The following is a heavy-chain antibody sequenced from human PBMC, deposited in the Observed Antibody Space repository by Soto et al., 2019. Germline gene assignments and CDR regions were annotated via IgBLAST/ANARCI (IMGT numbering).Heavy chain of an antibody. Sequence: QVQLQESGPGLVKPSQTLSLICTVSGGSISSGGYYWSWIRQHPGKGLEWIGYIYYSGSTYYNPSLKSRVSMSLDTSKNQFSLKLSSLTAADTAVYYCARPRGEITGWYFDLWGRGTLVTVSS. V-gene: IGHV4-31*03. J-gene: IGHJ2*01. CDR2: IYYSGST. CDR1: GGSISSGGYY. D-gene: IGHD2-21*01. CDR3: ARPRGEITGWYFDL.